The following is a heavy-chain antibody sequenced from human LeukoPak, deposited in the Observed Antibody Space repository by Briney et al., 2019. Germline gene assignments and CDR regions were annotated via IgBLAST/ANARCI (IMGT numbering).Heavy chain of an antibody. CDR3: ARDKKSGESSEIDY. CDR2: INRDGTTT. D-gene: IGHD3-10*01. V-gene: IGHV3-74*03. CDR1: GFTFSNYW. J-gene: IGHJ4*02. Sequence: GGSLRLSCAASGFTFSNYWVHWVRQAPGKGLVWVSRINRDGTTTKYADSVKGRFTVSRDNAKNTLNLQMNSLRAEDTAVYYCARDKKSGESSEIDYWGQGTLVTVSS.